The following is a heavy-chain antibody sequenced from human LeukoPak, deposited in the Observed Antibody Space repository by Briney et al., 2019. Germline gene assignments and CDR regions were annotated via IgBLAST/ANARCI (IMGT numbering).Heavy chain of an antibody. J-gene: IGHJ4*02. CDR1: GFTFSSYE. Sequence: GGSLRLSCAASGFTFSSYEMNWVRQAPGKGLEWVSYISSSGSTIYYADSVKGRFTISRDNAKNSLCLQMNSLRAEDTAVYYCARRYRAAAPDYWGQGTLVTVSS. CDR2: ISSSGSTI. V-gene: IGHV3-48*03. CDR3: ARRYRAAAPDY. D-gene: IGHD6-13*01.